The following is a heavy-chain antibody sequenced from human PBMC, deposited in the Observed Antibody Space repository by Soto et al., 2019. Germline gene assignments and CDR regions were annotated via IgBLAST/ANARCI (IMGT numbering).Heavy chain of an antibody. V-gene: IGHV5-51*01. CDR2: IHPGDSNT. CDR1: GYSFTSNW. CDR3: AKWPVGASRNWFEP. Sequence: PGESLKISCKGSGYSFTSNWIGWVRQMPGKGLEWMGIIHPGDSNTRYSPSFQGQVTISADKSISTAYLQWSSLKASDTAMYYCAKWPVGASRNWFEPWGQGTLVTVSS. J-gene: IGHJ5*02. D-gene: IGHD1-26*01.